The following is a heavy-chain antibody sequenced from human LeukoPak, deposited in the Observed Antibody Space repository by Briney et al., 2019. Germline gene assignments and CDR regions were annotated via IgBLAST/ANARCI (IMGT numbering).Heavy chain of an antibody. CDR2: ISYNGGDK. V-gene: IGHV3-30*18. J-gene: IGHJ4*02. CDR1: GFAFSSYG. CDR3: AKDVALRAASYYFDY. Sequence: GRSLRLSCAASGFAFSSYGMHWVRQAPGKGLEWVAVISYNGGDKKYADSVKGRLTISRDNSKNTVYLEMNSLRAEDTAVYYCAKDVALRAASYYFDYWGQGTLVTVSS. D-gene: IGHD2-21*01.